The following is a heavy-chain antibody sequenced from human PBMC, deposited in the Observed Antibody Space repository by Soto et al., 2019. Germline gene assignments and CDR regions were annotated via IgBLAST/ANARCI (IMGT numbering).Heavy chain of an antibody. CDR3: ARSSSGPHLFDY. Sequence: PSETLSLTCTVSGGSISRYYWSWIRQPAGNGLEWIWRIYTSGSTNYNPSLKSRVTMSVDTSKNQFSLKLSSVTAAGTAVYYCARSSSGPHLFDYWGQGTLVTVSS. D-gene: IGHD6-19*01. J-gene: IGHJ4*02. CDR2: IYTSGST. CDR1: GGSISRYY. V-gene: IGHV4-4*07.